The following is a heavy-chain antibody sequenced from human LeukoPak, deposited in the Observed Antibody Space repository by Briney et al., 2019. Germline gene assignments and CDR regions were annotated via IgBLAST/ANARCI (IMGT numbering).Heavy chain of an antibody. CDR2: IIPIFGHA. D-gene: IGHD3-22*01. J-gene: IGHJ4*02. CDR3: ARDRLDYDSSPVGY. Sequence: ASGKVSCKASGGTFISYAISWVGQAPGQGREGMGRIIPIFGHANYAQKFQGRVTIPTDESTSTAYMELSSLRSEDTAVYYCARDRLDYDSSPVGYWGQGTLVTVSS. CDR1: GGTFISYA. V-gene: IGHV1-69*05.